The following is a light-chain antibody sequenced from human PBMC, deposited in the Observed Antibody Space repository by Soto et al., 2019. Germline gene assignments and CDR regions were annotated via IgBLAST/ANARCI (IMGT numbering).Light chain of an antibody. V-gene: IGKV1-5*02. J-gene: IGKJ1*01. CDR1: HNINRC. CDR2: NAS. CDR3: HGYNRCSGT. Sequence: EIRRTQCSSIVSESAGERVSXICRSSHNINRCLACYQQKPLKSPKVLIYNASRFQIYVPSTFGGSGSGTEFTLSIRTLQPHDFAVYYWHGYNRCSGTFGPSTKVDI.